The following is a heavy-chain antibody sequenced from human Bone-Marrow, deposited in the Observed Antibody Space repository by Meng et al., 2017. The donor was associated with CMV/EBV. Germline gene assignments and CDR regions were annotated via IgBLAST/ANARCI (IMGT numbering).Heavy chain of an antibody. Sequence: GGSLRLSCAASRFTFSTYWMSWVRQAPGKGLEWVANIKQDGSEKYYVDSVKGRFTISRDNAKNSLYLQMNSLRAEDTAVYYCARDRAWNDFWSGYYHYWVQGTLVTVSS. CDR3: ARDRAWNDFWSGYYHY. CDR2: IKQDGSEK. J-gene: IGHJ4*02. V-gene: IGHV3-7*01. CDR1: RFTFSTYW. D-gene: IGHD3-3*01.